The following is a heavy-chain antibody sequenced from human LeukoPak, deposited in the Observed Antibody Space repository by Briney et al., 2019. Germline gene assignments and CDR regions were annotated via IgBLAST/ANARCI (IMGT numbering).Heavy chain of an antibody. V-gene: IGHV4-39*01. CDR2: IYYSGST. D-gene: IGHD3-16*02. CDR1: GGSISSSSYY. CDR3: ARLVPALGELSYFDY. Sequence: KTSETLSLTCTVSGGSISSSSYYWGWIRQPPGKGLEWIGSIYYSGSTYYNPSLKSRVTISVDTSKNQFSLKLSSVTAADTAVYYCARLVPALGELSYFDYWGQGTLVTVSS. J-gene: IGHJ4*02.